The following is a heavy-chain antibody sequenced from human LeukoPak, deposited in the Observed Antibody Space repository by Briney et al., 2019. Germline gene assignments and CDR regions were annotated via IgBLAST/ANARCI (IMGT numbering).Heavy chain of an antibody. CDR3: ARDDYGDYGLLDY. J-gene: IGHJ4*02. Sequence: GGSLRLSCAASGFTFGIYAMHWVRQAPGKGLEWVALMSYDGTNKFYADSVKGRFTISRDNSKNTLYLQMNSLRAEDTAVYYCARDDYGDYGLLDYWGQGTLVTVSS. CDR1: GFTFGIYA. CDR2: MSYDGTNK. V-gene: IGHV3-30-3*01. D-gene: IGHD4-17*01.